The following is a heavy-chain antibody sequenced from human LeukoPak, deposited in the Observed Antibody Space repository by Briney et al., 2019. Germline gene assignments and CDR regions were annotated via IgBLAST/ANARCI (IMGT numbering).Heavy chain of an antibody. CDR2: IRGSGEGLGSGV. CDR3: ERDLNWGFDY. J-gene: IGHJ4*02. CDR1: GFTFSDYS. Sequence: GGSPRLSCAASGFTFSDYSMNWVRQAPGKGLEWVSNIRGSGEGLGSGVYYADSVKGRFTISRDNAKNSLYLQMNSLSAEDTAFYYCERDLNWGFDYWGQGALVTVSS. D-gene: IGHD7-27*01. V-gene: IGHV3-48*04.